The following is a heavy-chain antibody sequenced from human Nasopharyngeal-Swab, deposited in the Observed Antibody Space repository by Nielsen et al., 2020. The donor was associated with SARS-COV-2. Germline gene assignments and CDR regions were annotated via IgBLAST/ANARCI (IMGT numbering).Heavy chain of an antibody. CDR2: INGDGSAR. Sequence: GESLKISCVGTGFTFSSFWMNWVRQSPGKGLERVANINGDGSARYYVDSVRGRFTVSRDNPKNSLYLQMNNLRVEDTALYYCAGESGPNGFDIWGQGAMITVSS. D-gene: IGHD2-15*01. CDR3: AGESGPNGFDI. CDR1: GFTFSSFW. J-gene: IGHJ3*02. V-gene: IGHV3-7*01.